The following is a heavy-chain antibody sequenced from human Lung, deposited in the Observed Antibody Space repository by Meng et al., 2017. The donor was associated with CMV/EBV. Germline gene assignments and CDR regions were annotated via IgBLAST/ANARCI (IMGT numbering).Heavy chain of an antibody. Sequence: ASVXVSXXASGYTFTSYGISWVRQAPGQGLEWMGWISAYNGNTNYAQKLQGRVTMTTDTSTSTAYMELRSLRSDDTAVYYCARDRTPDIVVPHYYYYGMDVWGQGTTVTVSS. J-gene: IGHJ6*02. CDR2: ISAYNGNT. CDR3: ARDRTPDIVVPHYYYYGMDV. V-gene: IGHV1-18*01. D-gene: IGHD2-2*01. CDR1: GYTFTSYG.